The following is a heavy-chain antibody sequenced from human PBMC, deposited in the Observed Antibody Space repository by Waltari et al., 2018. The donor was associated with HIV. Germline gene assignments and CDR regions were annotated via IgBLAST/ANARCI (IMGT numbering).Heavy chain of an antibody. Sequence: QVQLVESGGGVVQPGGSLRLSCAASGFTFPPFAMPWARQPPGKGLEWVAFVRYDGSNKYYADSVKGRFTISRDNSKNTLYLQMNSLRADDTAVYYCARDPSPPILYDILTGYYFDYWGQGTLVTVSS. J-gene: IGHJ4*02. D-gene: IGHD3-9*01. V-gene: IGHV3-30*02. CDR2: VRYDGSNK. CDR3: ARDPSPPILYDILTGYYFDY. CDR1: GFTFPPFA.